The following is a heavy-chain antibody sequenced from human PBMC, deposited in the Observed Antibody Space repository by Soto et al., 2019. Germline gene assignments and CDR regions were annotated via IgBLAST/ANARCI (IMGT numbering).Heavy chain of an antibody. D-gene: IGHD2-21*02. J-gene: IGHJ2*01. Sequence: EVQLVESGGGLVQPGGSLKLSCAASGFTFSGSAMHWVRQASGKGLEWVGRIRSKANNYATAYAASVKGRFTISRDDSKNTAYLQMNSLKTEDTAVYYCNRHALQYCGGDCYLLPYFDLWGRGTLVTVSS. CDR2: IRSKANNYAT. V-gene: IGHV3-73*02. CDR3: NRHALQYCGGDCYLLPYFDL. CDR1: GFTFSGSA.